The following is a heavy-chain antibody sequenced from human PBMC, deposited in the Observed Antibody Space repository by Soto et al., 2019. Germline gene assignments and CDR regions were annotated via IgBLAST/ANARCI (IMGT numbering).Heavy chain of an antibody. Sequence: SGPTLVNPTQTLTLTCTFSGFSLSTSGVGVGWIRQPPGKALEWLALIYWNDDKRYSPSLKSRLTITKDTSKNQVVLTMTNMDPVDTATYYCAHWGATYYYDSSGYYATGYFQHWGQGTLVTVSS. CDR1: GFSLSTSGVG. CDR2: IYWNDDK. V-gene: IGHV2-5*01. CDR3: AHWGATYYYDSSGYYATGYFQH. D-gene: IGHD3-22*01. J-gene: IGHJ1*01.